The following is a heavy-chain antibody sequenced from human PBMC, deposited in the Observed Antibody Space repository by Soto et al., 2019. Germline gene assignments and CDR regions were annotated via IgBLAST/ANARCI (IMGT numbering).Heavy chain of an antibody. D-gene: IGHD6-19*01. V-gene: IGHV3-23*01. J-gene: IGHJ5*02. CDR1: GFTFSNYA. CDR3: ARDERIAVAGTDT. Sequence: EVQLLESGGGLVQPGGSLRLPCAASGFTFSNYAMTWVRQAAGKGLEWVSSISGPGGSTYYADSVQGRFTVSRDNSKNTLFLQMNSLSAEDTALYYCARDERIAVAGTDTWGQGILVTVTS. CDR2: ISGPGGST.